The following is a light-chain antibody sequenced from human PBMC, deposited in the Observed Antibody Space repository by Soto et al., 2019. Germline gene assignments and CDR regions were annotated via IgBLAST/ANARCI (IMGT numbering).Light chain of an antibody. CDR1: QPISSHNC. CDR2: GAS. CDR3: QQYDNSPLT. J-gene: IGKJ4*01. V-gene: IGKV3-20*01. Sequence: EIVLTQSPGTLSLSPGERATLSCRASQPISSHNCLAWYQQKPGQAPRVLIYGASRRATGISDRFSGSGSGTDFTLTISRLEPEDFAVYYCQQYDNSPLTFGGGTKVEIK.